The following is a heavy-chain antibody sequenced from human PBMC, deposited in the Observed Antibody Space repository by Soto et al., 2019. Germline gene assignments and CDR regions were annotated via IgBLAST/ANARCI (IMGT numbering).Heavy chain of an antibody. J-gene: IGHJ4*02. CDR3: ARDRGYGGNSVLDY. CDR1: GFTFSSYA. CDR2: ISYDGSNK. V-gene: IGHV3-30-3*01. Sequence: QVQLVESGGGVVQPGRSLRLSCAASGFTFSSYAMHWVRQAPGKGLEWVAVISYDGSNKYYADSVKGRFTISRDNXXNTLYLQMNSLRAEDTAVYYCARDRGYGGNSVLDYWGQGTLVTVSS. D-gene: IGHD4-17*01.